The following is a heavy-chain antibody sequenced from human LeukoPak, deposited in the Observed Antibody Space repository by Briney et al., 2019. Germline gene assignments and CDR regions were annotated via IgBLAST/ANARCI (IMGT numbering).Heavy chain of an antibody. CDR3: ARLTYGDYADY. Sequence: SETLSLTCTVSGGSISSYYWSWIWQPPGKGLEWIGYIYYSGSTNYNPSLKSRVTISVDTSKNQFSLKLSSVTAADTAVYYCARLTYGDYADYWGQGTLVTVSS. CDR2: IYYSGST. J-gene: IGHJ4*02. CDR1: GGSISSYY. D-gene: IGHD4-17*01. V-gene: IGHV4-59*08.